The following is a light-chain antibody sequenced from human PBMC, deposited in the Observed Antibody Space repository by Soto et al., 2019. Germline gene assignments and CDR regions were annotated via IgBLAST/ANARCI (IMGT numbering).Light chain of an antibody. J-gene: IGKJ1*01. CDR2: AAS. CDR3: QQSYSTTWT. CDR1: QGISTY. V-gene: IGKV1-39*01. Sequence: DLQMTQSPSSLSASVGDRDTITCRASQGISTYLNWYQQKPGKAPKLLIYAASSLQSGVPSRFSGSGSETDFTLTISSLQPEDFATYSCQQSYSTTWTFGQGTKVDIK.